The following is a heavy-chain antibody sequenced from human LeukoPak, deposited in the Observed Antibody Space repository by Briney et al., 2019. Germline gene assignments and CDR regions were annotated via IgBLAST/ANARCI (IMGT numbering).Heavy chain of an antibody. CDR2: ISHSGST. J-gene: IGHJ6*03. CDR3: ARGLTAMVMRFYYYYMDV. CDR1: GYSISGVYY. D-gene: IGHD5-18*01. V-gene: IGHV4-38-2*02. Sequence: SETLSLTCTVSGYSISGVYYWGWIRQPPGKGLEWIGSISHSGSTYYNPSLKSRVTISVDTSKNQFSLKLSSVTAADTAVYYCARGLTAMVMRFYYYYMDVWGKGTTVTVSS.